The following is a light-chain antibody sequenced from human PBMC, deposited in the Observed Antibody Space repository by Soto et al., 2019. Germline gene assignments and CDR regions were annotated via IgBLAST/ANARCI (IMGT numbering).Light chain of an antibody. CDR3: NSYAGGLVL. CDR1: SSNIGSNS. Sequence: QSVLTQPPSVSGTPGQRVTISCSGSSSNIGSNSVNWYQQFPGTAPRLLIYSSYQRPSGVPDRFSGSQSGTSASLAISGLQAADEADYYCNSYAGGLVLFGGGTKLTVL. V-gene: IGLV1-44*01. CDR2: SSY. J-gene: IGLJ2*01.